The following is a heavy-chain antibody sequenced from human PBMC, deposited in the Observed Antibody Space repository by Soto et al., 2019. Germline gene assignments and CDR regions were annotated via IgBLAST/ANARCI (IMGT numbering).Heavy chain of an antibody. V-gene: IGHV3-74*01. Sequence: EVQLVESGGGLVQPGGSLRLSCAASGFTFRNYWMHWVRQAPGKGLVWVSRVNSDGDTTYYADSVKGRFTISRDNAKXXXXXXXXXXXXXXXXXXXXXXXXXXXXXXXXYGIDVWGQGTTVTVSS. CDR2: VNSDGDTT. CDR1: GFTFRNYW. CDR3: XXXXXXXXXXXXYGIDV. J-gene: IGHJ6*02.